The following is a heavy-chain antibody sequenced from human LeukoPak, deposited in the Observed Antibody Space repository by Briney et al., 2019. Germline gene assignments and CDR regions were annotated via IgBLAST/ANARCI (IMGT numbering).Heavy chain of an antibody. D-gene: IGHD6-19*01. CDR3: ARGWVSVAGTILYYFDY. V-gene: IGHV4-34*01. CDR1: GGSFSGYY. Sequence: SETLSLTCAVYGGSFSGYYWSWIRQPPGKGLEWIGEINHSGSTNYNPSLKSRDTISVDTSKNQFSLKLSSVTAADTAVYYCARGWVSVAGTILYYFDYWGQGTLVTVSS. CDR2: INHSGST. J-gene: IGHJ4*02.